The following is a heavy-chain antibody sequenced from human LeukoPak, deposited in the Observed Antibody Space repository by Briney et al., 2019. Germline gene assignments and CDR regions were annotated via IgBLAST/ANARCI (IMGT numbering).Heavy chain of an antibody. CDR3: ARDWAWNYPFDY. CDR2: ISSSSSYI. Sequence: GGSLRLSCAASGFTFSSYSMNWVRQAPGKGLEWVSSISSSSSYIYYADSVKGRFTISRDNAKNSLYLQMNSLRAEDTAVYYCARDWAWNYPFDYWGQGTLVTVSS. J-gene: IGHJ4*02. CDR1: GFTFSSYS. D-gene: IGHD1-7*01. V-gene: IGHV3-21*01.